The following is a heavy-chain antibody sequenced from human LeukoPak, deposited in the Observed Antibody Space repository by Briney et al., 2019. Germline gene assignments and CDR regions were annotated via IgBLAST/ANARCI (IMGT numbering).Heavy chain of an antibody. D-gene: IGHD2-2*01. CDR3: ARYSSTMGANWFDP. V-gene: IGHV3-21*01. J-gene: IGHJ5*02. CDR2: ITGSSTYI. CDR1: GFTFTSYS. Sequence: PGGSLRLFCAASGFTFTSYSMDWVRQAPGKGLEWVSSITGSSTYIYYADSVKGRFTISRDNAKNSLYLQMNSLRAEDTAVYYCARYSSTMGANWFDPWGQGTLVTVSS.